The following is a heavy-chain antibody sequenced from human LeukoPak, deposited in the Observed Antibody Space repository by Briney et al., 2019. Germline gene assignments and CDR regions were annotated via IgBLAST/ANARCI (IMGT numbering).Heavy chain of an antibody. J-gene: IGHJ3*02. V-gene: IGHV4-30-2*01. CDR1: GGSISSGGYS. D-gene: IGHD6-13*01. CDR2: IYHSGST. CDR3: ARGAAAGPGDAFDI. Sequence: SQTPSLTCAVSGGSISSGGYSWSWIRQPPGKGLEWIGYIYHSGSTYYNPSLKSRVTISVDRSKNQFSLKLSSVTAADTAVYYCARGAAAGPGDAFDIWGQGTMVTVSS.